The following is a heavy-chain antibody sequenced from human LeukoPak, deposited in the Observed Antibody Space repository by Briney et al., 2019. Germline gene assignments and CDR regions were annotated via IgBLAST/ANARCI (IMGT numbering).Heavy chain of an antibody. Sequence: GGSLRLSCAASGFTFSSYGMHWVRQAPGKGLEWVAVIWCDGSNKYYADSVKGRFTISRDNSKNTLYLQMNSLRAEDTAVYYCARDTAMGYGMDVWGQGTTVTVSS. CDR1: GFTFSSYG. D-gene: IGHD5-18*01. CDR2: IWCDGSNK. V-gene: IGHV3-33*01. CDR3: ARDTAMGYGMDV. J-gene: IGHJ6*02.